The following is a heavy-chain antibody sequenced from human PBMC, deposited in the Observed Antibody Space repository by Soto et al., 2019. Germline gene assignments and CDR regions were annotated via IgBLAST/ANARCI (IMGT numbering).Heavy chain of an antibody. CDR2: IGSSGAAI. V-gene: IGHV3-11*01. Sequence: GGSLRLSCAACGFTFSDYYMTWIRQAPGKGLEWVSYIGSSGAAIHYADSVKGRFTISRDNAKNSLYLQMNSLRAEDTAVYYCARVQLWFYWIDYWGQGTLVTVSS. J-gene: IGHJ4*02. CDR3: ARVQLWFYWIDY. D-gene: IGHD3-10*01. CDR1: GFTFSDYY.